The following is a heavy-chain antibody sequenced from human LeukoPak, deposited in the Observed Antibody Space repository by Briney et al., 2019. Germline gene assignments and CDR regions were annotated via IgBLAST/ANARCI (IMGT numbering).Heavy chain of an antibody. Sequence: GGSLRLSCAASGFNFNNYWMSWLRQAPGKGLEWVANIKDDGSEEYYVDSVKGRFTIARDNAYNSLYLQMNSLRVEDTAIYFFARFTRRYSGDYWGQGTLVSVSS. D-gene: IGHD1-26*01. CDR3: ARFTRRYSGDY. CDR1: GFNFNNYW. J-gene: IGHJ4*02. CDR2: IKDDGSEE. V-gene: IGHV3-7*03.